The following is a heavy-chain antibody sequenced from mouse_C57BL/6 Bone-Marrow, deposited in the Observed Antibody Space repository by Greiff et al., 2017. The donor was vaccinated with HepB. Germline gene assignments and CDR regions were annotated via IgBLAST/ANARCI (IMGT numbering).Heavy chain of an antibody. D-gene: IGHD1-1*01. V-gene: IGHV1-80*01. CDR3: ARSDYYDSSPFDY. Sequence: QVQLQQSGAELVKPGASVKISCKASGYAFSSYWMNWVKQRPGKGLEWIGQIYPGDGDTNYNGKFKGKATLTADKSSSTAYMQLSSLTSEDSAVYFCARSDYYDSSPFDYWGQGTTLTVSS. CDR2: IYPGDGDT. J-gene: IGHJ2*01. CDR1: GYAFSSYW.